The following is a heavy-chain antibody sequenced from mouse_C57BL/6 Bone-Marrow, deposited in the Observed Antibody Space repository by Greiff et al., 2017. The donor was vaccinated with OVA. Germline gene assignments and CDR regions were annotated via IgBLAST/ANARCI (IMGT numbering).Heavy chain of an antibody. D-gene: IGHD1-1*01. CDR2: INPSSGYT. CDR1: GYTFTSYW. CDR3: ARGDYYYGSSRKDYAMDY. Sequence: QVQLKESGAELAKPGASVKLSCKASGYTFTSYWMHWVKQRPGQGLEWIGYINPSSGYTKYNQKFKDKATLTADKSSSTAYMQLSSLTYEDSAVYYCARGDYYYGSSRKDYAMDYWGQGTSVTVSS. V-gene: IGHV1-7*01. J-gene: IGHJ4*01.